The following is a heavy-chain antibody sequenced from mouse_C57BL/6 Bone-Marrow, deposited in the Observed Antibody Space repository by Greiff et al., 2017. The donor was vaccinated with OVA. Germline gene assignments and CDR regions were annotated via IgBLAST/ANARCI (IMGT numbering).Heavy chain of an antibody. Sequence: EVQGVESGGDLVKPGGSLKLSCAASGFTFSSYGMSWVRQTPDKRLEWVATIRSGGRSTYYPASVKGRFTISRDNAKNTLYLQMSSLKSEDTAVYDGARRWLLPHWYFDVWGTGTTVTVSS. CDR1: GFTFSSYG. D-gene: IGHD2-3*01. V-gene: IGHV5-6*01. J-gene: IGHJ1*03. CDR3: ARRWLLPHWYFDV. CDR2: IRSGGRST.